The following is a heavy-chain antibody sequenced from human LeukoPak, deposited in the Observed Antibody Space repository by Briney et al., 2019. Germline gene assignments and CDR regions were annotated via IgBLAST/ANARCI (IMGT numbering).Heavy chain of an antibody. D-gene: IGHD3-22*01. CDR1: GSMYNYY. CDR2: IHYNGIT. CDR3: ASLSGPDYYDSSGYLKGYFDY. Sequence: PSETLSLTCTVSGSMYNYYWSWIRQPPGKGLEWIGYIHYNGITNYNPSLKTRVTMSLDTSKNQFSLKLSSVTAADTAVYYCASLSGPDYYDSSGYLKGYFDYWGRGTLVTVSS. J-gene: IGHJ4*02. V-gene: IGHV4-59*08.